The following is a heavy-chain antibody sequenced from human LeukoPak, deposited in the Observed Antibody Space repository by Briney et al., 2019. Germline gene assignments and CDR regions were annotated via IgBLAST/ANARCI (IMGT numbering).Heavy chain of an antibody. J-gene: IGHJ3*02. D-gene: IGHD2-15*01. CDR2: IYYSGST. CDR1: GGSVSSGSYY. CDR3: ARSGGTSARVNAFDI. Sequence: SETLSLTCTVSGGSVSSGSYYWSWIRQPPGKGLEWIGYIYYSGSTNYNPSLKSRVTISVDTSKNQFSLKLSSVTAADTAVYYCARSGGTSARVNAFDIWGQGTMVTVSS. V-gene: IGHV4-61*01.